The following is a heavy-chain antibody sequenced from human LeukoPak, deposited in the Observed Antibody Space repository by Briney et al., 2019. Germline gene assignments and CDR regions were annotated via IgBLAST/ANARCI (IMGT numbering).Heavy chain of an antibody. CDR2: ISAYNGNT. J-gene: IGHJ6*02. CDR3: ARDLIYNEGSAQGAV. D-gene: IGHD2-15*01. V-gene: IGHV1-18*01. Sequence: ASVKVSCKASGYTFFTSDVSWVRQAPGQGLEWMGWISAYNGNTNYAQKLQGRVTMTTDTSTSTAYMELRSLRSDDTAVYYCARDLIYNEGSAQGAVWGQGTTVTVSS. CDR1: GYTFFTSD.